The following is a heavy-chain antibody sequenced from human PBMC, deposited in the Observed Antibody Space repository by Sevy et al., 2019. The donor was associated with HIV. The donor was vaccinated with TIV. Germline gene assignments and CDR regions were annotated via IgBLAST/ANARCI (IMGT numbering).Heavy chain of an antibody. CDR1: GFTFSDYY. J-gene: IGHJ6*02. V-gene: IGHV3-11*01. D-gene: IGHD1-1*01. CDR3: ARDLQTTTEYYYYYGMDV. Sequence: GGSLRLSCAASGFTFSDYYMSWIRQAPGKGLEWVSYISSSGSTIYYAHSVKGRFTISRDNAKNSLYLQMNSLRAEDTAVYYCARDLQTTTEYYYYYGMDVWGQGTTVTVSS. CDR2: ISSSGSTI.